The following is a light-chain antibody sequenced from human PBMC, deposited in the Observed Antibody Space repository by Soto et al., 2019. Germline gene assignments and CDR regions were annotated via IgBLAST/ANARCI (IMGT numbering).Light chain of an antibody. J-gene: IGKJ4*01. Sequence: DIQMTQSPSTLSASVGDRVTITCLVSQGISSWLAWYQQKPGKAPKLLIYDASTLQSGVPSRFSGSRSGTEFTLTISSLQPEDFATYYCQQLNGYLELTFGGGTKVDIK. CDR2: DAS. CDR3: QQLNGYLELT. CDR1: QGISSW. V-gene: IGKV1-5*01.